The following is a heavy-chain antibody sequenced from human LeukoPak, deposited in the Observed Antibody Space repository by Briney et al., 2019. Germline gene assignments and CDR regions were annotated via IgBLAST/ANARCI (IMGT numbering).Heavy chain of an antibody. CDR2: ISAYNGNT. CDR3: ARDPRGKWELLGD. J-gene: IGHJ4*02. Sequence: ASVKVSCKASGYTFTSYGFSWVRQAPGQGLEWMGWISAYNGNTNYARKLQGRVTMTTDTSTSTAYMELRSLRSDDTAVYYCARDPRGKWELLGDWGPGTLVTVSS. V-gene: IGHV1-18*01. D-gene: IGHD1-26*01. CDR1: GYTFTSYG.